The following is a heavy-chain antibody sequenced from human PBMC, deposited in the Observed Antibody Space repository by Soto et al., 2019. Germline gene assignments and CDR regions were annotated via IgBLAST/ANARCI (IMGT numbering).Heavy chain of an antibody. D-gene: IGHD2-15*01. Sequence: TSETLSLTCTVSGGSISSYYWSWIRQAPGKGLEWVANIKQDGSEIYYVDSVKGRFTISRDNAENPLYLQLSSLRAEDTAVYYCARDPVCSGGSCYDYWGQGTLVTVSS. V-gene: IGHV3-7*01. CDR2: IKQDGSEI. CDR3: ARDPVCSGGSCYDY. J-gene: IGHJ4*02. CDR1: GGSISSYY.